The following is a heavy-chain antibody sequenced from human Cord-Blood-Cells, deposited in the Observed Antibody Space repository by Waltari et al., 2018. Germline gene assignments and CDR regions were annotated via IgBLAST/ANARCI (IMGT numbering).Heavy chain of an antibody. Sequence: QVQLVESGGGVVQPGRSLRLSCAASGFTFSSYGMHWVRQAPGKGLEWVAVIWYDGSNKYYADSVKGRFTISRDNSKNTLYLQMNSLRAEDTAVYYCARDLGDLGRLDYWGQGTLVTVSS. CDR2: IWYDGSNK. V-gene: IGHV3-33*01. CDR1: GFTFSSYG. D-gene: IGHD3-10*01. J-gene: IGHJ4*02. CDR3: ARDLGDLGRLDY.